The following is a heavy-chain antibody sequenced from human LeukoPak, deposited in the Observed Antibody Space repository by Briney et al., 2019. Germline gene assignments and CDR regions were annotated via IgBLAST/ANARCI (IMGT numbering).Heavy chain of an antibody. J-gene: IGHJ6*03. D-gene: IGHD3-10*01. V-gene: IGHV4-39*01. CDR2: IYYSGST. CDR1: GGSLSSYY. CDR3: ARHKGSGSYSYYYYYMDV. Sequence: SETLSLTCTVSGGSLSSYYWGWIRQPPGKGLEWIGSIYYSGSTYYNPSLKSRVTISVDTSKNQFSLKLSSVTAADTAVYYCARHKGSGSYSYYYYYMDVWGKGTTVTVSS.